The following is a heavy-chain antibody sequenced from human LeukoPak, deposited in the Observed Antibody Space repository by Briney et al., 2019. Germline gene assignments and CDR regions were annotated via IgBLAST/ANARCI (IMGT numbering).Heavy chain of an antibody. J-gene: IGHJ6*03. V-gene: IGHV1-46*01. CDR2: INPSGGST. D-gene: IGHD6-13*01. CDR3: ARDPAGGQQLVPGYYYMDV. CDR1: GYTFTSYY. Sequence: GASVKVSCKASGYTFTSYYMHWVRQAPGQGLEWMGIINPSGGSTGYAQKFQGRVTMTRDMSTSTVYMELSSLRSDDTAVYYCARDPAGGQQLVPGYYYMDVWGKGTTVTVSS.